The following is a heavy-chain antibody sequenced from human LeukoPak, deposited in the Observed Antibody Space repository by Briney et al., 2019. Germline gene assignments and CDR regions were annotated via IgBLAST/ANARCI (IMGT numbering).Heavy chain of an antibody. CDR2: IKQDGGVK. J-gene: IGHJ4*02. D-gene: IGHD1-26*01. CDR3: ARTDTRSLGYFDF. CDR1: GFTFSSHW. Sequence: PGGSLRLSCSASGFTFSSHWMSWVRQAPGKGLEWVANIKQDGGVKQYVDSVKGRFTVSRDNAENSLYLQMDSLRFDDTAVYFCARTDTRSLGYFDFWGQGTLVTVSS. V-gene: IGHV3-7*01.